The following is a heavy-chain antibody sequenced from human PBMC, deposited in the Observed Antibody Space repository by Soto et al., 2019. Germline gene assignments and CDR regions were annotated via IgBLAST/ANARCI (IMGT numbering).Heavy chain of an antibody. CDR1: GFTFSSYA. CDR2: ISGSGGST. J-gene: IGHJ6*02. Sequence: GGSLRLSCAASGFTFSSYAMSWVRQAPGKGLGWVSAISGSGGSTYYADSVKGRFTISRDNSKNTLYLQMNSLRAEDTAVYYCAKSWWEWLVHGMDVWGQGTTVTVSS. CDR3: AKSWWEWLVHGMDV. D-gene: IGHD6-19*01. V-gene: IGHV3-23*01.